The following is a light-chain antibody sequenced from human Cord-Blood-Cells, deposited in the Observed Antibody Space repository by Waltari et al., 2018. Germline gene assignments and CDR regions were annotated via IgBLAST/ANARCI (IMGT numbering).Light chain of an antibody. J-gene: IGKJ2*01. Sequence: EIVMTHSPATLSVSPGGRATLSCSASPSVSSNLAWYQQKPGQAPRLLIYGAATRATGIPARLSGSGSGTEFTLTISSLQSEDFAVYYCQQYNNWPPYTFGQGTKLEIK. CDR2: GAA. CDR1: PSVSSN. CDR3: QQYNNWPPYT. V-gene: IGKV3-15*01.